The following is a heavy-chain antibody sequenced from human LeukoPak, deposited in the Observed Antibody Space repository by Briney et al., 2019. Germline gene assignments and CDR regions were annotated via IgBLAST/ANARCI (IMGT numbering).Heavy chain of an antibody. CDR3: ARESERNDGWFDP. CDR2: VSPKTGRT. V-gene: IGHV1-8*01. D-gene: IGHD1-1*01. Sequence: ASVLVSCKASGYTFRIHDINWVRQAPGQGLEWMGWVSPKTGRTGYAQKFRGRVYMTTNASLSTAYMELSSLRSDDTAVYFCARESERNDGWFDPWGQGTLVTVSS. CDR1: GYTFRIHD. J-gene: IGHJ5*02.